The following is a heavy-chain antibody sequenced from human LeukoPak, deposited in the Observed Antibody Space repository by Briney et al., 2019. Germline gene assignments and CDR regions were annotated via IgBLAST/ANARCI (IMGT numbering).Heavy chain of an antibody. D-gene: IGHD6-13*01. CDR1: GGTFNNSA. J-gene: IGHJ4*02. V-gene: IGHV1-69*05. CDR3: ARPGGDSSSWYGQFDY. Sequence: SVKVSCKTSGGTFNNSAISWVRQAPGQGLEWLGGIMPLFGTAGYAQKFQGRVTITKDESTRTVYLELTSLTSDDTAVYYCARPGGDSSSWYGQFDYWGQGTLVTVSS. CDR2: IMPLFGTA.